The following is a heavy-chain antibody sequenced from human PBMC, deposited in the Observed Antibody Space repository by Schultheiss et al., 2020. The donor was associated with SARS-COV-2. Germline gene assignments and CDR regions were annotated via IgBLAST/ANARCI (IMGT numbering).Heavy chain of an antibody. V-gene: IGHV4-59*01. CDR2: IYYSGST. CDR3: ARAMYSSGWYDY. Sequence: GSLRLSCAASGFTFSTYDMSWVRQAPGKGLEWIGYIYYSGSTNYNPSLKSRVTISVDTSKNQFSLKLSSVTAADTAVYYCARAMYSSGWYDYWGQGTLVTVSS. J-gene: IGHJ4*02. CDR1: GFTFSTYD. D-gene: IGHD6-19*01.